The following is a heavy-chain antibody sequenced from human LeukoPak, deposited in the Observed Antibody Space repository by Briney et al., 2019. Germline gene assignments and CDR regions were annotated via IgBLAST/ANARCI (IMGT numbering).Heavy chain of an antibody. Sequence: GGSLRLSCAASGFTFSGFSMSWVRQSPTKGLEGVANIKQDGSERYYGDSVKGRFTISRDNAKNSLSLQMNNLRVEDTAVYYCARAGSHWHYVYWGQGTVVTVSS. CDR3: ARAGSHWHYVY. CDR2: IKQDGSER. J-gene: IGHJ4*02. CDR1: GFTFSGFS. D-gene: IGHD3-10*01. V-gene: IGHV3-7*01.